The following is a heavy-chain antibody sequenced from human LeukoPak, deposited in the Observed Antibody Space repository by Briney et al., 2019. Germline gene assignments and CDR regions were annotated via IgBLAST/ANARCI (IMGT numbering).Heavy chain of an antibody. Sequence: GGYLRLSCAASGFIFSSYWMHWVRQAPGKGLVWVSRINTDGSSTSYADSVKGRFTISRDNAKNTLYLQTNSLRAEDTAVYYCARNHYYYYMDVWGKGTTVTVSS. CDR3: ARNHYYYYMDV. V-gene: IGHV3-74*01. CDR1: GFIFSSYW. J-gene: IGHJ6*03. CDR2: INTDGSST.